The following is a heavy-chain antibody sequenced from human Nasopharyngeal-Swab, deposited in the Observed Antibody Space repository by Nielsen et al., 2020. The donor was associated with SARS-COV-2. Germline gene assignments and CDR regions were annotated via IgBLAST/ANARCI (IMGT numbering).Heavy chain of an antibody. V-gene: IGHV3-23*01. CDR1: GFTLSSYA. CDR3: AKVSSPYDFWSGYYTSYYYMDV. J-gene: IGHJ6*03. Sequence: GESLKISCAASGFTLSSYAMSWVRQAPGKGLEWVSAISGSGGSTYYADSVKGRFTISRDNSKNTLYLQMNSLRAEDTAVYYCAKVSSPYDFWSGYYTSYYYMDVWGKGTTVTVSS. D-gene: IGHD3-3*01. CDR2: ISGSGGST.